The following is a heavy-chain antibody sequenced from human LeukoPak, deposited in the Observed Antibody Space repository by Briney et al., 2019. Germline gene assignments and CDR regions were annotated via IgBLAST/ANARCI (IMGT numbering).Heavy chain of an antibody. CDR2: ISGSGGST. D-gene: IGHD1-26*01. CDR1: GFTFSNYA. Sequence: GGSLRLSCAASGFTFSNYAMSWVRQAPGKGLEWVSGISGSGGSTYYADSVKGRFTISRDNSKNTLYLQMNSLRAGDTAVYYCAKSVGLVGPTTYNYWGQGTLVTVSS. V-gene: IGHV3-23*01. CDR3: AKSVGLVGPTTYNY. J-gene: IGHJ4*02.